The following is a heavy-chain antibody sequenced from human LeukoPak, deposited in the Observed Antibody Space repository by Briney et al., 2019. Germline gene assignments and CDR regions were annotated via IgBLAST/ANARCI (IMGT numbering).Heavy chain of an antibody. CDR1: GFTFSSYG. Sequence: GGSLRLSCTASGFTFSSYGMSWVRQAPGKGLEWVSAISGSGGSTYYADSVKGRFTISRDNSKNTLYLQMNSLRAEDTAVYYCANRYCSGGSCRPHFDYWGQGTLVTVSS. CDR2: ISGSGGST. D-gene: IGHD2-15*01. J-gene: IGHJ4*02. V-gene: IGHV3-23*01. CDR3: ANRYCSGGSCRPHFDY.